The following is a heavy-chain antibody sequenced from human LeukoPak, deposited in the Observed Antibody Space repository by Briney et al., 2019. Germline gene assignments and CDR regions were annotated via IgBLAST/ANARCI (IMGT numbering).Heavy chain of an antibody. CDR2: ISPSDGST. CDR1: GYTFTSYY. D-gene: IGHD2-21*02. Sequence: RASVKVSCKASGYTFTSYYMHWVRQAPGQGLEWMGIISPSDGSTSYAQKFQGRVTVTRDMSTSTVYMELSSLRSEDTAVYYCARDRPVTRQVDYWGQGTLVTVSS. V-gene: IGHV1-46*01. CDR3: ARDRPVTRQVDY. J-gene: IGHJ4*02.